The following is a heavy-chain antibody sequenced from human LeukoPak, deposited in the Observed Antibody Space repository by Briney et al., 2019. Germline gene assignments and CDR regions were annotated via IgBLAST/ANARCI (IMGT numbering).Heavy chain of an antibody. CDR2: ISSSSSYI. Sequence: GGSLRLSCAASGFTFSSYSMNWVRQAPGKGLEWVSSISSSSSYIYYADSVKGRFTISRDNAKNSLYLQMNSLRAEDTAVYYCAREEFGGVIVILDYWGQGTLVTVYS. D-gene: IGHD3-16*02. J-gene: IGHJ4*02. CDR1: GFTFSSYS. V-gene: IGHV3-21*01. CDR3: AREEFGGVIVILDY.